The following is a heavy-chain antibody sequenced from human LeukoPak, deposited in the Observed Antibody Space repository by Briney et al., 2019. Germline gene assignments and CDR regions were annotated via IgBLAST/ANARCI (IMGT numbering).Heavy chain of an antibody. J-gene: IGHJ6*02. Sequence: GGSLRLSCAASGFIFSTYEMNWGRQAPGKGLEWVLYNSNSESHVHYADSVKGRFTISRDNAQISLYLQMSSLRAEDTAVYYCARVEDGYGDYYYGMDVWGQGTTVTVSS. CDR1: GFIFSTYE. CDR3: ARVEDGYGDYYYGMDV. D-gene: IGHD5-24*01. CDR2: NSNSESHV. V-gene: IGHV3-48*03.